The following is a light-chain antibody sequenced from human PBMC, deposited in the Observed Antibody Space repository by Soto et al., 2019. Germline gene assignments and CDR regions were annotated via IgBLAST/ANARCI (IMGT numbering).Light chain of an antibody. J-gene: IGKJ3*01. V-gene: IGKV1-39*01. Sequence: DIQMTQSRSSLSASVGDRVTITCRASQSISSYLNWYQQKPGKAPKLLIYAASSLQSGVPSRFSGSGSGTDFTLTISSLRPEDFATYYCQQSYSTPVTFGPGTKVDSK. CDR1: QSISSY. CDR3: QQSYSTPVT. CDR2: AAS.